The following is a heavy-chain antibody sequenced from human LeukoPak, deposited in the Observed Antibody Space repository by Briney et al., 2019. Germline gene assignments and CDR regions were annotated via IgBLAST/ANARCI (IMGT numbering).Heavy chain of an antibody. Sequence: SETLSLTCSVSGGSISSYFWSWIRQPPGKGLEWIGYFYLSGRTDYNPSLKSRVTISGDTSKNQFSLKVTSVTTADTAIYYCARTTLPGIAAAGPVFDFWGQGTLVTVSS. CDR2: FYLSGRT. CDR3: ARTTLPGIAAAGPVFDF. CDR1: GGSISSYF. V-gene: IGHV4-59*01. D-gene: IGHD6-13*01. J-gene: IGHJ4*02.